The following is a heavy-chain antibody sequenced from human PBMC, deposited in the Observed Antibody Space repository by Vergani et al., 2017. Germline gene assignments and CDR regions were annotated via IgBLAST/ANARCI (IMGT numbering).Heavy chain of an antibody. J-gene: IGHJ4*02. V-gene: IGHV5-51*01. D-gene: IGHD3-10*01. CDR3: ARGGDESSGSYIFDY. CDR2: IYPGDSHT. CDR1: GYSFTSYW. Sequence: EVQLVQSGAEVKKPGESLKISCKGSGYSFTSYWIGWVRQVPGKGLEWMGIIYPGDSHTRYSHSFQGQVTISADKSTITAYLQWSSLKASDTAVYYCARGGDESSGSYIFDYWGQGTLVTVSS.